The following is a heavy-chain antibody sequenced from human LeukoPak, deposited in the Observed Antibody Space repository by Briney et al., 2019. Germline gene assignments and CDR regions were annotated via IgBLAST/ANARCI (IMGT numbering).Heavy chain of an antibody. CDR2: IYYSGST. V-gene: IGHV4-34*01. J-gene: IGHJ4*02. CDR3: ARHGSTDYFDY. D-gene: IGHD2-2*03. CDR1: GGSFSDYS. Sequence: SETLSLTCAVFGGSFSDYSWTWIRQPPGKGLEWIGRIYYSGSTFYNPSLKSRVTISVDTSKNQLSLRLSSVTAADTAVYYCARHGSTDYFDYWGQGTLVTVSS.